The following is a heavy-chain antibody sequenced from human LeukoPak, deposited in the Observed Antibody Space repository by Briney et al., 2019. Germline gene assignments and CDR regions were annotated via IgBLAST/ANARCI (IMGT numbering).Heavy chain of an antibody. J-gene: IGHJ6*03. Sequence: GASVKVSCKASGYTFTGNYMHWVRQAPGQGLEWMGWINPNSGGTNYAQKFQGRVTMTRDTSISTAYMELSRLRSDDTAVYYCARGHLTIFSDVYYYYYMDVWGKGTTVTISS. V-gene: IGHV1-2*02. CDR2: INPNSGGT. D-gene: IGHD3-9*01. CDR3: ARGHLTIFSDVYYYYYMDV. CDR1: GYTFTGNY.